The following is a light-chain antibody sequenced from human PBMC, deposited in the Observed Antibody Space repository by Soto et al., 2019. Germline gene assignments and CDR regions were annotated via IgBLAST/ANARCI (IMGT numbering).Light chain of an antibody. Sequence: DIQMTQSPSSLSASVGDRVTITCRASQNIVTYLNWYLQKPGQAPKLLIYATSSLQSGVPPRFSGRGSGTEFSFTISSLQPEDFATYFCQQSYNFPRTFGQGTRVEI. V-gene: IGKV1-39*01. CDR3: QQSYNFPRT. CDR2: ATS. J-gene: IGKJ1*01. CDR1: QNIVTY.